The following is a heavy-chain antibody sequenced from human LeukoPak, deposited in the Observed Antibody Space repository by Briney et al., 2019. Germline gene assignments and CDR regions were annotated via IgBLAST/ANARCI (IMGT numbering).Heavy chain of an antibody. J-gene: IGHJ5*02. V-gene: IGHV4-34*01. CDR1: GGPFSGYY. CDR2: LNHSGST. Sequence: PSETLSLTRVVHGGPFSGYYWCWIPQPPGKGLEWIGELNHSGSTNYNPSLKSPVTISIDTSKNQFSLKLSSVTAAATAVYYCARGPIPAYYVNPRKTWFDPWGQGTLVTVSS. CDR3: ARGPIPAYYVNPRKTWFDP. D-gene: IGHD3-3*01.